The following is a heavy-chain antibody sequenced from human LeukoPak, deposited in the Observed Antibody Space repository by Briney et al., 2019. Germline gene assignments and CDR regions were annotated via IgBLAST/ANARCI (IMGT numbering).Heavy chain of an antibody. J-gene: IGHJ2*01. CDR2: IYYSGST. CDR3: ARGDYGDYSFYWYFDL. Sequence: SETLSLTCTVSGGSISSSSYYWGWIRQPPGKGLEWIGSIYYSGSTYYNPSLKSRVTISVDTSKNQFSLKLSSVTAADTAVYYCARGDYGDYSFYWYFDLWGRGTLVTVSS. D-gene: IGHD4-17*01. CDR1: GGSISSSSYY. V-gene: IGHV4-39*07.